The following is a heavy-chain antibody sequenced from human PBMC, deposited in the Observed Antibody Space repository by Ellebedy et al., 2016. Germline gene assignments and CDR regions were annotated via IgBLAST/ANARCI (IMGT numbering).Heavy chain of an antibody. J-gene: IGHJ6*02. CDR1: GFSITSEVS. CDR3: ARIFGLPGSGDQYYGMDV. V-gene: IGHV2-70*13. Sequence: SGPTLVKPTQTLTLTCTFSGFSITSEVSVTWTRQPPGKALEWLAFIDWDDNQYYTTSLKSRLTISKDTSKNQVVLRMTNVDPVDTGTYYCARIFGLPGSGDQYYGMDVWGQGTTVTVSS. CDR2: IDWDDNQ. D-gene: IGHD3-10*01.